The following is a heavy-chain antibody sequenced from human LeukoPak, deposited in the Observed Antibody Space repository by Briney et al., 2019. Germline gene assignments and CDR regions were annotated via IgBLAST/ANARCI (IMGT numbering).Heavy chain of an antibody. J-gene: IGHJ4*02. CDR3: ARSLVGAHDY. CDR2: INHSGST. CDR1: GGSFSGYY. Sequence: SETLSLTCAVYGGSFSGYYWSWIRQPPGKGLEWIGEINHSGSTYYNPSLKSRVTISVDTSKNQFSLKLSSVTAADTAVYYCARSLVGAHDYWGQGTLVTVSS. V-gene: IGHV4-34*01. D-gene: IGHD1-26*01.